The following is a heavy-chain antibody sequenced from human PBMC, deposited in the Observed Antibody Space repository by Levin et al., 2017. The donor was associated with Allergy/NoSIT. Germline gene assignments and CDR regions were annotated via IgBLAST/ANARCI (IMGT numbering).Heavy chain of an antibody. CDR1: GGSVSSGTYY. CDR3: ARNRIVVAGGNDYYYGMDV. V-gene: IGHV4-61*01. Sequence: SETLSLTCTVSGGSVSSGTYYWSWIRRRPGKGLEWIGYINYRGSTKYNPSLKSRVTISVDTSKNQFSLKLSSVTAADTAVYYCARNRIVVAGGNDYYYGMDVWGQGTTVTVSS. CDR2: INYRGST. D-gene: IGHD6-19*01. J-gene: IGHJ6*02.